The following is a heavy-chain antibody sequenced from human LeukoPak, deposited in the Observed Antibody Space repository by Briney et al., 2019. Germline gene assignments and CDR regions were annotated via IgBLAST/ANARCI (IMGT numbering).Heavy chain of an antibody. J-gene: IGHJ1*01. Sequence: SETLSLTCTVSGGSISSYYWSWIRQPPGKGLEWIGYIHYSGFSNYNPSLKSRVTISVDTSKNQFSLKLSFVTAADTAVYYCARDLHGRNSGMGYWGQGTLVTVSS. D-gene: IGHD4-23*01. CDR2: IHYSGFS. V-gene: IGHV4-59*01. CDR1: GGSISSYY. CDR3: ARDLHGRNSGMGY.